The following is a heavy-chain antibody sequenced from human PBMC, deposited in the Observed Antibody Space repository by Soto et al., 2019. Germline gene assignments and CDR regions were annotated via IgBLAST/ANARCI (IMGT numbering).Heavy chain of an antibody. J-gene: IGHJ6*02. CDR2: IYDSGTT. D-gene: IGHD2-8*01. Sequence: SATXSLTCTLSGVSVIIGCSYLSWIRQHPGNVLEWIGYIYDSGTTYYNPSLKSRAIISIDTSKGQFSLKLSSVTAADTAVYYCERGKGYCTNGVCKLNGMEVWGQGTTVTVYS. V-gene: IGHV4-31*03. CDR1: GVSVIIGCSY. CDR3: ERGKGYCTNGVCKLNGMEV.